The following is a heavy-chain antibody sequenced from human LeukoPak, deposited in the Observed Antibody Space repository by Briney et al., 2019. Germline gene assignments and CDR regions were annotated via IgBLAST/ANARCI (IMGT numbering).Heavy chain of an antibody. CDR3: AKDPALDRYFDY. J-gene: IGHJ4*02. Sequence: ASVKVSCKASGYTFTSYAINWVRQAPGQGLEWMGWINTNTGNAAYAQGLTGRSVFSLDTSVSTAYLEISSLKAEDTAVYYCAKDPALDRYFDYWGQGTLVTVSS. CDR2: INTNTGNA. V-gene: IGHV7-4-1*02. D-gene: IGHD2-2*01. CDR1: GYTFTSYA.